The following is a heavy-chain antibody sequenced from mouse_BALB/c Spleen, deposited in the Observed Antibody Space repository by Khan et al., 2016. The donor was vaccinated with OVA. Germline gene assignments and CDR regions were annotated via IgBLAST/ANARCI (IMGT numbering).Heavy chain of an antibody. CDR3: ARGGSSGPAWFAY. Sequence: EVQLQESGPGLVKPSQSLSLTCSVTGYSITSGYFWNWIRQFPGNKLEWMGYIRYDGDSNYNPSLKNRISITRDTSKHHFFLKLNSVTPEDTATYYCARGGSSGPAWFAYWGQGTLVTVSA. J-gene: IGHJ3*01. CDR2: IRYDGDS. D-gene: IGHD3-1*01. V-gene: IGHV3-6*02. CDR1: GYSITSGYF.